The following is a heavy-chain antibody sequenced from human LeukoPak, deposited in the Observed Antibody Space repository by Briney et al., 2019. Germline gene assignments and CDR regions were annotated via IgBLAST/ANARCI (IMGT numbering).Heavy chain of an antibody. J-gene: IGHJ6*03. V-gene: IGHV4-34*01. CDR2: INHSGST. CDR3: ARHIGGGIEDMDV. Sequence: SETLSLTCAVHGGSFSGYYWHWFRQPPGKGLEWIGEINHSGSTKYNPSLKSRVTVSADTSKSQFSLTLSSVTAADTAVYYCARHIGGGIEDMDVWGKGTKVTVSS. CDR1: GGSFSGYY. D-gene: IGHD3-16*02.